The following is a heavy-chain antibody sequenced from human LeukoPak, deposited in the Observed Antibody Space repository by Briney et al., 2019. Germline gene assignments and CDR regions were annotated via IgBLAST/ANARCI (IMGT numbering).Heavy chain of an antibody. V-gene: IGHV1-2*02. CDR2: INPNSGGT. J-gene: IGHJ4*02. CDR3: ARVESSPYDFWSGYYRHPFDY. Sequence: RASVEVSCKASGYTFTGYYMHWVRQAPGQGLEWMGWINPNSGGTNYAQKFQGRVTMTRDTSISTAYMELSRLRSDDTAVYYCARVESSPYDFWSGYYRHPFDYWGQGTLVTVSS. D-gene: IGHD3-3*01. CDR1: GYTFTGYY.